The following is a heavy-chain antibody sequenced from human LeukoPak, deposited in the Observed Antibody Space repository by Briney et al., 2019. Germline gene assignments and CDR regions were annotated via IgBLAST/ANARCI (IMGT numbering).Heavy chain of an antibody. CDR3: ARDQFRGYYYDSSGYYKGIFDY. D-gene: IGHD3-22*01. J-gene: IGHJ4*02. V-gene: IGHV3-21*01. Sequence: GGSLRLSCAASGFTVSSNYMSWVRQAPGKGLEWVSSISSSSSYIYYADSVKGRFTISRDNAKNSLYLQMNSLRAEDTAVYYCARDQFRGYYYDSSGYYKGIFDYWGQGTLVTVSS. CDR2: ISSSSSYI. CDR1: GFTVSSNY.